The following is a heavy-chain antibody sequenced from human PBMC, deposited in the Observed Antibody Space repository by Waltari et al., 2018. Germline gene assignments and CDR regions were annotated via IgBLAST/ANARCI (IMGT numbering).Heavy chain of an antibody. CDR3: ATGGHTAMAQSVDY. CDR2: VDPEDGET. Sequence: EVQLVQSGAEVKKPGATVKISCKASGYTFTDYSMPWVQQAPGKGLEWMGRVDPEDGETIYAEKFQGRVTITADTSTDTAYRERSSLRSEDTAVYYCATGGHTAMAQSVDYWGQGTLVTVSS. J-gene: IGHJ4*02. D-gene: IGHD5-18*01. CDR1: GYTFTDYS. V-gene: IGHV1-69-2*01.